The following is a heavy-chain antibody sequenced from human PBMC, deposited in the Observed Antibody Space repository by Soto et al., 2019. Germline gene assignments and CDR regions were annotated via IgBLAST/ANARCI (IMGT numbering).Heavy chain of an antibody. D-gene: IGHD3-22*01. CDR2: IYYGGSI. V-gene: IGHV4-61*08. CDR1: GCSISSGGYY. CDR3: TGAYYDVSGYSLDP. J-gene: IGHJ5*02. Sequence: SETLSLSCTVSGCSISSGGYYWSWIRQHPGKGLEWIGYIYYGGSINYNPSLKSRVIISVDTAKNQFSLRLSSVSAADTAVYYCTGAYYDVSGYSLDPWGQGTSVTVSS.